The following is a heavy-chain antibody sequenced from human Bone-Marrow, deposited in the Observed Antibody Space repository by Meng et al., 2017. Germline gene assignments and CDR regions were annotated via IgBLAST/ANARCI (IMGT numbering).Heavy chain of an antibody. CDR3: ARGYGSGSSSDWFDP. J-gene: IGHJ5*02. CDR1: GGSISSGGYY. CDR2: IYYSGST. Sequence: VQLQESGPGLWKPSQTLAPTCTFSGGSISSGGYYWRWIRQHPGKGLEWIGYIYYSGSTYYNPSLKSRVTISVDTSKNQFSLKLSSVTAADTAVYYCARGYGSGSSSDWFDPWGQGTLVTVSS. D-gene: IGHD3-10*01. V-gene: IGHV4-31*03.